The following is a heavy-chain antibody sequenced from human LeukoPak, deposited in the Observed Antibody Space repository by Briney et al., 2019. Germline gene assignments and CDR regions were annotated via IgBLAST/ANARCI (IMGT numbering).Heavy chain of an antibody. Sequence: ASVKVSCKASGYTFTGYYMRWVRQAPGQGLEWMGWISAYNGNTNYAQKLQGRVTMTTDTSTSTAYMELRSLRSDDTAVYYCARSKGATTSLDFDYWGQGTLVTVSS. CDR3: ARSKGATTSLDFDY. J-gene: IGHJ4*02. V-gene: IGHV1-18*04. CDR2: ISAYNGNT. D-gene: IGHD1-26*01. CDR1: GYTFTGYY.